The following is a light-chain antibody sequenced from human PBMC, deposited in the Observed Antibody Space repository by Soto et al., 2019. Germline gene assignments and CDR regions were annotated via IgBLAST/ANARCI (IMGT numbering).Light chain of an antibody. CDR1: SSDVGGYNY. CDR2: DVS. Sequence: QSALTQPRSVSGSPGQSVTISCTGTSSDVGGYNYVSWYQQHPGKAPKLMIYDVSKRPSGDPDRFSGSKSGNTASLTISGRQAEDEADYYCCSYAGSSFWVFGGGTKLTVL. J-gene: IGLJ3*02. CDR3: CSYAGSSFWV. V-gene: IGLV2-11*01.